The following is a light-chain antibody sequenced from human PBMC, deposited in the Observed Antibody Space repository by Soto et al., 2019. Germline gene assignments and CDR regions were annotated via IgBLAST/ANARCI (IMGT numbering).Light chain of an antibody. CDR2: GAS. CDR3: QQYNIWTPRA. CDR1: ESVSST. J-gene: IGKJ4*01. V-gene: IGKV3-15*01. Sequence: EIVMTQSPATLSVSPGERATLSCRASESVSSTLAWYQQKPGQAPRLLIYGASTRAPGIPARFSGSGFGTEFTLTISSLQSEDFAIYYCQQYNIWTPRAFGGGTKLEI.